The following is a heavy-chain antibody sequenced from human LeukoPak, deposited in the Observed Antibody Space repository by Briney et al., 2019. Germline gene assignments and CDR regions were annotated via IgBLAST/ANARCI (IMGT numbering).Heavy chain of an antibody. CDR3: ARQGRGGPRSYDY. J-gene: IGHJ4*02. V-gene: IGHV4-39*07. CDR2: IYYSGST. CDR1: GGSISSSSYY. D-gene: IGHD3-10*01. Sequence: PSETLSLTCTVSGGSISSSSYYWGWIRQPPGKGLEWIGSIYYSGSTYYNPSLKSRVTISVDTSKNQFSLKLSSVTAADTAVYYCARQGRGGPRSYDYWGQGTLVTVSS.